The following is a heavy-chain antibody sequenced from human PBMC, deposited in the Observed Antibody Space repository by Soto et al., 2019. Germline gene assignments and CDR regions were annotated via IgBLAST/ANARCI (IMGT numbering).Heavy chain of an antibody. CDR2: IRSKANSYAT. CDR1: GFSFSNAW. D-gene: IGHD3-3*01. J-gene: IGHJ6*02. CDR3: TRPQYYDFWSGRDYYYYGMDV. Sequence: GGSLRLSCAASGFSFSNAWMNWVRQASGKGLEWVGRIRSKANSYATAYAASVKGRFTISRDDSKNTAYLQMNSLKTEDTAVYYCTRPQYYDFWSGRDYYYYGMDVWGQGTTVTVSS. V-gene: IGHV3-73*01.